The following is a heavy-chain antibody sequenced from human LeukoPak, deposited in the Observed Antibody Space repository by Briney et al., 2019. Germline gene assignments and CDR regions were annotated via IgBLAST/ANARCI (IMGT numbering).Heavy chain of an antibody. Sequence: SETLSLTCTVSGGSISSSSYYWGWIRQPPGKGLEWIGSIYYSGSTNNNPSLKSRVTISVDTSKNQFSLKLSSVTAADTAAYYCARRRTMFGYFAGEFDYWGQGTLVTVSS. J-gene: IGHJ4*02. CDR3: ARRRTMFGYFAGEFDY. D-gene: IGHD3-10*02. CDR1: GGSISSSSYY. CDR2: IYYSGST. V-gene: IGHV4-39*01.